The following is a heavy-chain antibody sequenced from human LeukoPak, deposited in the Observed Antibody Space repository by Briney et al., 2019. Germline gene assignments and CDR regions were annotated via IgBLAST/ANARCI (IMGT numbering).Heavy chain of an antibody. J-gene: IGHJ6*02. CDR3: ARGGSCSGGSCPATHYYYYYGMDV. CDR1: GFTFSSYG. Sequence: GGSLRLSCAASGFTFSSYGMHWVRQAPGKGLEWVAVIWYDGSNKYYAASVKGRFTICRDNSKNTLYLQMNSLRAEDTAVYYCARGGSCSGGSCPATHYYYYYGMDVWGQGTTVTVSS. V-gene: IGHV3-33*01. CDR2: IWYDGSNK. D-gene: IGHD2-15*01.